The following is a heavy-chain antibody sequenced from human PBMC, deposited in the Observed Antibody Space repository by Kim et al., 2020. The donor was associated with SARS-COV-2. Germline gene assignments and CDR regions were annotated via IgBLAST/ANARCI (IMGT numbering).Heavy chain of an antibody. CDR3: ATKGGVSDGGVDYFDY. V-gene: IGHV3-30*03. D-gene: IGHD2-15*01. J-gene: IGHJ4*01. Sequence: DSWKGRFTVSRDNSKNTVYLEMNSPRAEDAAVYYCATKGGVSDGGVDYFDYWGQGTLVTVSS.